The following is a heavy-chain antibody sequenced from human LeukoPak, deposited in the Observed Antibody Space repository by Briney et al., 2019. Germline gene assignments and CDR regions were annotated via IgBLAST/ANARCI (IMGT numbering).Heavy chain of an antibody. CDR2: IYYSGST. Sequence: TSQTLSLTCTVSGGSISSGDYYWGWIRQPRGKGLEWIVYIYYSGSTYYNPSLKSRVTISVDTSKNQFSLKLSSVTAADTAVYYCARDLTMVRGLYGMDVWGQGTTVTVSS. CDR1: GGSISSGDYY. J-gene: IGHJ6*02. D-gene: IGHD3-10*01. CDR3: ARDLTMVRGLYGMDV. V-gene: IGHV4-30-4*01.